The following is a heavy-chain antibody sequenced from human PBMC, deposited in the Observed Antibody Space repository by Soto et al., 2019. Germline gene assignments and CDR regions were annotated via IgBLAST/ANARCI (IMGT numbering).Heavy chain of an antibody. CDR1: GGSISSYY. D-gene: IGHD3-22*01. V-gene: IGHV4-59*01. CDR2: IYFEST. J-gene: IGHJ5*02. Sequence: GQLQESGPGRVQPSETLSLTCTVSGGSISSYYWAWFRQPPGKGLEWIGYIYFESTNYNPSLKSRVIISVDTSKNQFSLRLSSVTAADTAVYYCVRAYYDTSGYSLDPWGQGTLVTVSS. CDR3: VRAYYDTSGYSLDP.